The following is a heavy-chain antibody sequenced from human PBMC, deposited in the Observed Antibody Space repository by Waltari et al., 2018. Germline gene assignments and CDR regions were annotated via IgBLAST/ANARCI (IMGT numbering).Heavy chain of an antibody. J-gene: IGHJ4*02. V-gene: IGHV4-39*07. CDR3: ASRGGYGVLFH. Sequence: QLQLQESGPGLVKPSETLSLTCTVSGGSLSTSSFYLGRIRQPPGKGLEWIGTIYYSGSTSYNPSLRSRVTISLDTSKNQFSLTWTSVTAADTAVYYCASRGGYGVLFHWGQGTLVTVSS. CDR1: GGSLSTSSFY. D-gene: IGHD4-17*01. CDR2: IYYSGST.